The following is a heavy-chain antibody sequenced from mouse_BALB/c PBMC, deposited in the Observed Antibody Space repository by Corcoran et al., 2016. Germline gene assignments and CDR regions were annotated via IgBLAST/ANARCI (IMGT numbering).Heavy chain of an antibody. CDR3: ARDLYYFDY. V-gene: IGHV1-18*01. D-gene: IGHD6-1*01. J-gene: IGHJ2*01. CDR2: INPYNGGN. Sequence: EVQLQQSAPALVKTGDSMKISCKASGYSFTGYTMNWVKQSHGKNLDLIGLINPYNGGNSYNQTFKGKATLTVDKSSSTAYMELRSLTSEDSAVYYCARDLYYFDYWCQGTTLTVS. CDR1: GYSFTGYT.